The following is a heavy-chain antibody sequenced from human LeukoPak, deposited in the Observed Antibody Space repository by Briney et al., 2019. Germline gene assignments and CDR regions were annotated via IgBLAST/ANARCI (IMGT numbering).Heavy chain of an antibody. J-gene: IGHJ4*02. CDR2: INGDESST. CDR3: ARGSGSFSGGFDY. Sequence: PGGSLRLSCAASGFTFSSSWMHWVRQAPGKGLVWVSRINGDESSTSNAGSVKGRFTISRDNAKNTLYLQMNSLRAEDTAVYYCARGSGSFSGGFDYWGQGTLVTVSS. CDR1: GFTFSSSW. V-gene: IGHV3-74*01. D-gene: IGHD1-26*01.